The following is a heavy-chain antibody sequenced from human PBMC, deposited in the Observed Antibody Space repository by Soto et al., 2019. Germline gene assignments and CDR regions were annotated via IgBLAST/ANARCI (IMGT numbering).Heavy chain of an antibody. CDR2: ISYDGSNK. D-gene: IGHD1-20*01. V-gene: IGHV3-30-3*01. CDR1: GFTFSSYA. CDR3: ARGNNWNVDYYYYYGMDV. Sequence: GGSLRLSCAASGFTFSSYAMHWVRQAPGKGLEWVAVISYDGSNKYYADSVKGRFTISRDNSKNTLYLQMNSLRAEDTAVYYCARGNNWNVDYYYYYGMDVWGQGTTVTVSS. J-gene: IGHJ6*02.